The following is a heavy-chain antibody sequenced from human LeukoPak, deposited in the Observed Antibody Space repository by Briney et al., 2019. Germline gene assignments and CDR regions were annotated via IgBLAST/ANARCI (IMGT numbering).Heavy chain of an antibody. Sequence: PSETLSLTCAVHGGSFSGYYWTWIRQPPGKGLEWIGYIYYSGSTNYNPSLKSRVTISVDTSKNQFSLKLSSVTAADTAVYYCARLACSGGSCYLMDVWGQGTTVTVSS. D-gene: IGHD2-15*01. V-gene: IGHV4-59*08. J-gene: IGHJ6*02. CDR2: IYYSGST. CDR3: ARLACSGGSCYLMDV. CDR1: GGSFSGYY.